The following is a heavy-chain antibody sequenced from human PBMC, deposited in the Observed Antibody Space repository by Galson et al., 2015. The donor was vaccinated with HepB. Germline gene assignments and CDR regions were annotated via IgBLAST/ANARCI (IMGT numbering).Heavy chain of an antibody. Sequence: VRQAPGKGLEWVSSISSSSSYIYYADSVKGRFTISRDNAKNSLYLQMNSLRAEDTAVYYCARDGGSGSYFSLRYNWFDPWGQGTLVTVSS. V-gene: IGHV3-21*01. CDR2: ISSSSSYI. J-gene: IGHJ5*02. CDR3: ARDGGSGSYFSLRYNWFDP. D-gene: IGHD3-10*01.